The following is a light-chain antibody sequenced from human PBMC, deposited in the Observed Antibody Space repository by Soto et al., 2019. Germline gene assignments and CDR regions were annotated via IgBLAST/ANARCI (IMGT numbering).Light chain of an antibody. CDR1: SSDVGGYNY. Sequence: QSALTQPRSVSGSFGQSVTISCTGTSSDVGGYNYVSWYQQHPGKAHKLIIYDVSERPSGVPDRFSGSKSGNTASLTISGLQAEDEADYCCCSYAGSYSYVVFGGGTKLTVL. J-gene: IGLJ2*01. CDR2: DVS. V-gene: IGLV2-11*01. CDR3: CSYAGSYSYVV.